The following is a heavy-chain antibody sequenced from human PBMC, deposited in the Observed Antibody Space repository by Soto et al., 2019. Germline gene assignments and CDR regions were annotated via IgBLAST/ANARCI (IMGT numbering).Heavy chain of an antibody. J-gene: IGHJ4*02. D-gene: IGHD6-19*01. V-gene: IGHV3-74*01. CDR3: ARAQQWLSSPPTDY. CDR1: GFTFSSYW. Sequence: EVQLVESGGGLVQPGGSLRLSCAASGFTFSSYWMHWVRQAPGKGLVWVSRINSDGSSTSYADSVKGRFTISRDNAKNTRYLQMNSLRAEDTAVDYCARAQQWLSSPPTDYWGQGTLVTVSS. CDR2: INSDGSST.